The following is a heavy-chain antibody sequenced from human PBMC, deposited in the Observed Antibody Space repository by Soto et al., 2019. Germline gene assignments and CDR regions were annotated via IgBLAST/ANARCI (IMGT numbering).Heavy chain of an antibody. CDR3: ARGANGAAAGLD. Sequence: QVQLVDSGGGGAKLGGPLDPPGPRLGFTFSSYGLHWSRQPPAKGLEGVAIIYYDGRNKYYADSVKGRFTISRDNSKNTVLLQMNSLRAEDTAVYYCARGANGAAAGLDWGQGTLVTVSS. J-gene: IGHJ4*02. CDR2: IYYDGRNK. D-gene: IGHD6-13*01. CDR1: GFTFSSYG. V-gene: IGHV3-33*01.